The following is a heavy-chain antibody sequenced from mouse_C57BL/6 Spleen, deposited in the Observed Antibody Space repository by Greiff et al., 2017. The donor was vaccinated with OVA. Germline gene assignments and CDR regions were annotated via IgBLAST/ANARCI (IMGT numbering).Heavy chain of an antibody. D-gene: IGHD2-4*01. J-gene: IGHJ2*01. CDR1: GYAFSSSW. Sequence: QVQLQQSGPELVKPGASVKISCKASGYAFSSSWMNWVKQRPGKGLEWIGRIYPGDGDTNYNGKFKGKATLTADKSSSTAYMQLSSLTSEDSAVYLCARVYDYDGGFDYWGQGTTLTVSS. CDR3: ARVYDYDGGFDY. CDR2: IYPGDGDT. V-gene: IGHV1-82*01.